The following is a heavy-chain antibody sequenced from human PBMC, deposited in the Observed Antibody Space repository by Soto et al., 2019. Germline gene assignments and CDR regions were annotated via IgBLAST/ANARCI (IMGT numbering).Heavy chain of an antibody. J-gene: IGHJ6*02. Sequence: PGESLKISCKGSGYSFTSYWISWVRQMPGKGLEWMGRIDPSDSYTNYSPSFQGHVTISADKSISTAYLQWSSLKASDTAMYYCARPTPRIAVAGTAGGGMDVWGQGTTVTV. CDR1: GYSFTSYW. V-gene: IGHV5-10-1*01. D-gene: IGHD6-19*01. CDR3: ARPTPRIAVAGTAGGGMDV. CDR2: IDPSDSYT.